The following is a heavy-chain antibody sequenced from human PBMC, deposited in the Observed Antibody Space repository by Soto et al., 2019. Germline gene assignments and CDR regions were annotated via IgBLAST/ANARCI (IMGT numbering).Heavy chain of an antibody. Sequence: SETLSLTCTVSGGFISSYYWSWIRQPAGKGLEWIGRIYTSGSTNYNPSLKSRVTMSVDTSKNQFSLKLSSVTAADTAVYYCARDQDSLGIAAADGGMDVWGQGTTVTVSS. CDR1: GGFISSYY. D-gene: IGHD6-13*01. CDR3: ARDQDSLGIAAADGGMDV. CDR2: IYTSGST. V-gene: IGHV4-4*07. J-gene: IGHJ6*02.